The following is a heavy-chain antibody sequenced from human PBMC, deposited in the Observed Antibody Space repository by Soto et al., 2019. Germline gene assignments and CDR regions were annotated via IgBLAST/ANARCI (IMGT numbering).Heavy chain of an antibody. J-gene: IGHJ3*02. Sequence: QVQLQESGPGLVKPSQTLSLTCTVSGGSISSGDYYWSWIRQPPGKGLEWIGYIYYSGSTYYNPSLXXRXTXFVDTSKNQFSLKLSSVTAADTGVYYCARASDAFDIWGQGTMVTVSS. CDR3: ARASDAFDI. CDR2: IYYSGST. CDR1: GGSISSGDYY. V-gene: IGHV4-30-4*01.